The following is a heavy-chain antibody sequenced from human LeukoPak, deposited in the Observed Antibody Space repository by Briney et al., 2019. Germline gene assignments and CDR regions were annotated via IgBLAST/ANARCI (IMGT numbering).Heavy chain of an antibody. V-gene: IGHV3-23*01. Sequence: PGGSLRLSCAASGFTVSDNYMSWVRQAPGKGLEWVAAISGSDGSTYYADSVKGRFTISRDNSKNTLSLQMNSLSAEDTAVYYCAKEFPSIAVAGDWGQGTLVTVSS. J-gene: IGHJ4*02. CDR1: GFTVSDNY. CDR2: ISGSDGST. CDR3: AKEFPSIAVAGD. D-gene: IGHD6-19*01.